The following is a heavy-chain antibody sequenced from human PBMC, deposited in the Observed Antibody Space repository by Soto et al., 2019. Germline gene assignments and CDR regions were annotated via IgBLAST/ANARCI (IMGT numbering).Heavy chain of an antibody. Sequence: QVQLQQWGAELLKPSETLSLTCDIYGGSFSGYYWSWIRQPPGKGLEWIGEINHSGTTNYNPSLKSRVTISLDTSKNQFSLKVNSVTAADTAVYYCARGDCSSTNCYAFYYYYYMDVWGKGTTVTVSS. CDR1: GGSFSGYY. V-gene: IGHV4-34*01. J-gene: IGHJ6*03. D-gene: IGHD2-2*01. CDR2: INHSGTT. CDR3: ARGDCSSTNCYAFYYYYYMDV.